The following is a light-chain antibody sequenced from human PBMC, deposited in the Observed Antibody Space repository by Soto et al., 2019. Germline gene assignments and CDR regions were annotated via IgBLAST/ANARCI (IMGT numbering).Light chain of an antibody. V-gene: IGKV3-20*01. CDR1: QRISSSY. J-gene: IGKJ4*01. CDR3: QQYGTSPLT. CDR2: GAS. Sequence: IVLTQSACTLSWSPGERATLSCRASQRISSSYLAWYQQNHGQAPRLLIYGASSRATGIPHRFSGSGYGTDFTLTISRLETEDFAVYCCQQYGTSPLTFGGGTKVDIK.